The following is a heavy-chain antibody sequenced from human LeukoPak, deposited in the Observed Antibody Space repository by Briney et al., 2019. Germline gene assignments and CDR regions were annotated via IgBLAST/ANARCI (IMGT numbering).Heavy chain of an antibody. CDR2: LSAYEGNT. CDR3: AREVGFSGSYED. J-gene: IGHJ4*02. Sequence: ASVKVSCKASGYTFSSYGISWVRQAPGQGPEWMGWLSAYEGNTNYAQKLQGRVTMTTDTSTSTAYMELRSLRSDDTAVYYCAREVGFSGSYEDWGQGTLVTVSS. CDR1: GYTFSSYG. D-gene: IGHD1-26*01. V-gene: IGHV1-18*01.